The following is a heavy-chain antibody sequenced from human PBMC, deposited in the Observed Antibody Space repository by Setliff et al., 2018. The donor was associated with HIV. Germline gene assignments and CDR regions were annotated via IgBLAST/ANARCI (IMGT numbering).Heavy chain of an antibody. D-gene: IGHD3-16*01. J-gene: IGHJ4*02. CDR2: ISSSGSSTI. Sequence: GGSLRLSCAASGFTFSDYYMSWIRQAPGKGLEWVSYISSSGSSTIYYADSVKGRFTVSRDNAENSVYLQMNGLRVDDTALYYCTRDGGEYWGEGTLVTVSS. V-gene: IGHV3-11*01. CDR1: GFTFSDYY. CDR3: TRDGGEY.